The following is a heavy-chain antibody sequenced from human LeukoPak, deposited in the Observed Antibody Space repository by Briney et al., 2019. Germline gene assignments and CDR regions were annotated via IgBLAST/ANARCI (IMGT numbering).Heavy chain of an antibody. CDR2: SYYSGTT. CDR1: GDPRSSSY. Sequence: SETLSLTCSVSGDPRSSSYWSWIRQPPGKGLEWIGYSYYSGTTIYNPSLKSRATISVDTPKNQFSLKLTSVTAADTAIYYCAREEMASGYYFDYWGQGALVTVSS. J-gene: IGHJ4*02. V-gene: IGHV4-59*01. D-gene: IGHD5-24*01. CDR3: AREEMASGYYFDY.